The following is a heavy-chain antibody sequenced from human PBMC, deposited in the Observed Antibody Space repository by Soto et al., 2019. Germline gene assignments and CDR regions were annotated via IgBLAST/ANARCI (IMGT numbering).Heavy chain of an antibody. D-gene: IGHD4-17*01. Sequence: PGGSLRLSCAASGFTFDDYGMSWVRQAPGKGLEWVSGINWNGGSTGYADSVKGRFTISRDNAKNSLYLQMNSLKTEDTAVYYCASTYGDFRDLQTGGQGTLVTVSS. V-gene: IGHV3-20*04. CDR2: INWNGGST. CDR1: GFTFDDYG. J-gene: IGHJ1*01. CDR3: ASTYGDFRDLQT.